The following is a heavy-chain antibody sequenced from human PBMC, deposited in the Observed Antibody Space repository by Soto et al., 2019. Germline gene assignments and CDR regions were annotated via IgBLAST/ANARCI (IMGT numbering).Heavy chain of an antibody. V-gene: IGHV1-69*04. D-gene: IGHD4-17*01. CDR2: IIPILGIA. CDR3: AREGILGEHDYGDLLSFDP. J-gene: IGHJ5*02. Sequence: ASVKVSCKASGGTFSSYTISWVRQAPGQGLEWMGRIIPILGIANYAQKFQGRVTITADKSTSTAYMELSSLRSEDTAVYYCAREGILGEHDYGDLLSFDPWGQGTLVTVSS. CDR1: GGTFSSYT.